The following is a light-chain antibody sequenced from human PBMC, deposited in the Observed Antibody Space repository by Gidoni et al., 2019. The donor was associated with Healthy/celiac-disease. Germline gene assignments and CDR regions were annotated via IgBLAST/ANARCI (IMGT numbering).Light chain of an antibody. CDR3: SSYAGSNNLLYV. CDR1: SSDVGGYNY. CDR2: EVS. J-gene: IGLJ1*01. Sequence: QSALTQPPSAPGSPGPPVTISCTGTSSDVGGYNYVSWYQQHPGKAPKLVIYEVSKQPSGVPDRFSGSKSGNTASLTVSGLQAEDEADYYCSSYAGSNNLLYVFGTETKVTVL. V-gene: IGLV2-8*01.